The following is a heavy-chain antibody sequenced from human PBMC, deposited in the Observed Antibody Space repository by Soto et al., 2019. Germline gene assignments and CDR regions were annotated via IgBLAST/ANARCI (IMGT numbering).Heavy chain of an antibody. CDR1: GFRFDDYA. Sequence: LRRSCAASGFRFDDYAMHWVRLAPGKGLEWVSGISWNSGSIGYADSVKGRFTISRDNAKNSLYLQMSSLRAEDTALYYCAKGRLNNYGMDVWGQGTTVTVSS. V-gene: IGHV3-9*01. CDR2: ISWNSGSI. J-gene: IGHJ6*02. CDR3: AKGRLNNYGMDV.